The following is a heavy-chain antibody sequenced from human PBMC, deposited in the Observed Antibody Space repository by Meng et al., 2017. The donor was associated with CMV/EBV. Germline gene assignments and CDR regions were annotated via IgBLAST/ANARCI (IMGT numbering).Heavy chain of an antibody. D-gene: IGHD7-27*01. Sequence: GESLKISCAASGFTFSSYWMSWVRQAPGKGLEGVANIKQDGSEKYYVDSVKGRFNISRDNAKNSLYLQMNSLRAEDTAVYYCARENWGDAFDIWGQGTMVTVSS. J-gene: IGHJ3*02. V-gene: IGHV3-7*01. CDR1: GFTFSSYW. CDR3: ARENWGDAFDI. CDR2: IKQDGSEK.